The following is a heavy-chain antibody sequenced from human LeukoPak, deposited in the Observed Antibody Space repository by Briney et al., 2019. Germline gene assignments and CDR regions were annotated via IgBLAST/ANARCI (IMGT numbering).Heavy chain of an antibody. J-gene: IGHJ4*02. V-gene: IGHV1-69*05. CDR1: GGTFSSYA. CDR2: IIPIFGTA. Sequence: SVTVSCKASGGTFSSYAISWVRQAPGQGLEWMGGIIPIFGTANYAQKLQGRVTMTTDTSTSTAYMELRSLRSDDTAVYYCARENRKYCSGGSCSPIFDYWGQGTLVTVSS. D-gene: IGHD2-15*01. CDR3: ARENRKYCSGGSCSPIFDY.